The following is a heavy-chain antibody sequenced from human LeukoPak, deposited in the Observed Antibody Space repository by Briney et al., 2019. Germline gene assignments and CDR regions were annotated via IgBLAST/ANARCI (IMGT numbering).Heavy chain of an antibody. D-gene: IGHD2-2*03. Sequence: SETLSLTCTVSGGSISSSSYYLGWIRQPPGKGLEWNGSIYYSGSTYYNPSLKSRVTISVDTSKNQFSLKLSSVTAADTAVYYCARHGYCSSTSCRPPLWDYWGQGTLVTVSS. CDR3: ARHGYCSSTSCRPPLWDY. CDR2: IYYSGST. J-gene: IGHJ4*02. V-gene: IGHV4-39*01. CDR1: GGSISSSSYY.